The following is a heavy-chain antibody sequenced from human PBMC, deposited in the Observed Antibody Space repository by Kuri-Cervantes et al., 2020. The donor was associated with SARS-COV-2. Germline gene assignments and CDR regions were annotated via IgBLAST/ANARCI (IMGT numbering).Heavy chain of an antibody. CDR3: AKELLWFGDLHGGYFDY. CDR2: IITAFGTA. Sequence: SVKVSCKASGGTFSSYTISWVRQAPGQGLEWMGGIITAFGTANYAQKFQDRVTLIADKSTSTVFMELSRLSSEDTAVYYCAKELLWFGDLHGGYFDYWGQGTLVIVSS. V-gene: IGHV1-69*06. D-gene: IGHD3-10*01. J-gene: IGHJ4*02. CDR1: GGTFSSYT.